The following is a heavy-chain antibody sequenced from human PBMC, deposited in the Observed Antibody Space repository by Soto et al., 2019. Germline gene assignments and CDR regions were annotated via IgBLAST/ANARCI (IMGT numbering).Heavy chain of an antibody. Sequence: QVHLVQSGAEEKKPGASVKVSCKASGYTFTSYAMHWVRQAPGQRLEWMGWINVGNCNTTYSQKFQGRLTITRDTYASTAYMELSSLRSEDTAVYYCARSIVVVTALDYWGQGTLVTVSS. D-gene: IGHD2-21*02. CDR3: ARSIVVVTALDY. CDR2: INVGNCNT. CDR1: GYTFTSYA. V-gene: IGHV1-3*05. J-gene: IGHJ4*02.